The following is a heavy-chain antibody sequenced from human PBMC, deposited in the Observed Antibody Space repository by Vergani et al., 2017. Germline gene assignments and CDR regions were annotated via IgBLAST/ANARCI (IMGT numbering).Heavy chain of an antibody. CDR3: AKSSSGWYSGDEY. Sequence: EVQLLESGGGLVQPGGSLRLSCAASGFTFSSYAMSWVRQAPGKGLEWVAAISGSGGSTYYADSVKGRFTISRDNSKNTLYLQMNSLRAEDTAVYYCAKSSSGWYSGDEYWGQGTLVTVSS. D-gene: IGHD6-19*01. V-gene: IGHV3-23*01. CDR2: ISGSGGST. CDR1: GFTFSSYA. J-gene: IGHJ4*02.